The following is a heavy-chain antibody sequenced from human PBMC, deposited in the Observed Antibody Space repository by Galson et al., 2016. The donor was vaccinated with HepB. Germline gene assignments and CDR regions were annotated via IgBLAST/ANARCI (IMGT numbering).Heavy chain of an antibody. D-gene: IGHD3-22*01. CDR3: AKDGAFGNFGYELDY. CDR2: ISYDGSKK. CDR1: GITFSRYG. Sequence: SLRLSCAASGITFSRYGMHWVRQAPGKGLEWVAVISYDGSKKYYADSVKGRFIISRDNSKNTLYLQMNSLRTEDTAVYYCAKDGAFGNFGYELDYWGQGTLVTVSS. J-gene: IGHJ4*02. V-gene: IGHV3-30*18.